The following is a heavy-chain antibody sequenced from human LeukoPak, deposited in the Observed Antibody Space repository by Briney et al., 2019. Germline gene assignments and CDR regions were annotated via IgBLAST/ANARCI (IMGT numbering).Heavy chain of an antibody. CDR1: GGSISSNY. Sequence: PSETLFLTCSVSGGSISSNYWTWIRQPPGKGLEWIGYMYYSGITKYNPSLKSRVTISMDTSKNQFFLKLSSLTAADTAIYYCTRHGSYYAAFDIWGQGTLVTVSS. D-gene: IGHD1-26*01. CDR2: MYYSGIT. V-gene: IGHV4-59*08. J-gene: IGHJ3*02. CDR3: TRHGSYYAAFDI.